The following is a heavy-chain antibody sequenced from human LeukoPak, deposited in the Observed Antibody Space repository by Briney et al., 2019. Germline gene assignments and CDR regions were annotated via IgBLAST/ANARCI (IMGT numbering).Heavy chain of an antibody. D-gene: IGHD3-22*01. Sequence: PGGSLRLSCAASGITFSSYAMSWVRQAPGKGLEWVSAISGSGSYTDYADSVKGRFTISKDNSKNTLYMRMSSLRAEDTALYYCAKRRYDSSGHFDSWGQGTLVTVSS. CDR1: GITFSSYA. CDR3: AKRRYDSSGHFDS. V-gene: IGHV3-23*01. CDR2: ISGSGSYT. J-gene: IGHJ4*02.